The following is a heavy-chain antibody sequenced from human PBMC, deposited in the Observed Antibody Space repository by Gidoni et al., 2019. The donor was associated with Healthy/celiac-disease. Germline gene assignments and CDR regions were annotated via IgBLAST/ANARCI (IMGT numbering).Heavy chain of an antibody. CDR3: AKVRGVGGYDYGDFDY. CDR2: ISGSGGST. Sequence: EVQLLESVGGLVQPGGSLRLSCAASGFTFSSYAMSWVRQAPGKGLEWVSAISGSGGSTYYADSVKGRFTISRDNSKNTLYLQMNSLRAEDTAVYYCAKVRGVGGYDYGDFDYWGQGTLVTVSS. D-gene: IGHD5-12*01. V-gene: IGHV3-23*01. CDR1: GFTFSSYA. J-gene: IGHJ4*02.